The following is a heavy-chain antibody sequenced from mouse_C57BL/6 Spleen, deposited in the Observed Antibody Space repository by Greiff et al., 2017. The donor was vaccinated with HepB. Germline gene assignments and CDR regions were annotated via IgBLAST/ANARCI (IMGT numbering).Heavy chain of an antibody. CDR1: GYTFTSYW. CDR3: ARMEAQATDY. J-gene: IGHJ2*01. D-gene: IGHD3-2*02. Sequence: VQLQQPGAELVRPGSSVKLSCKASGYTFTSYWMHWVKQRPIQGLEWIGNIDPSDSETHYNQKFKDKATLTVDKSSSTAYMQLSSLTSEDSAVYYCARMEAQATDYWGQGTTLTVSS. V-gene: IGHV1-52*01. CDR2: IDPSDSET.